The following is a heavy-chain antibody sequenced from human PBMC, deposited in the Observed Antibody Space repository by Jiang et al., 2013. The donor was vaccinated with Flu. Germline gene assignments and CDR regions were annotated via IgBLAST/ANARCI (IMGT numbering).Heavy chain of an antibody. CDR3: ASSYDFWSGYYPGFDY. Sequence: GAEVKKPGESLKISCKGSGYSFTSYWIGWVRQMPGKGLEWMGIIYPGDSDTRYSPSFQGQVTISADKSISTAYLQWSSLKASDTAMYYCASSYDFWSGYYPGFDYWGQGTLVTVSS. CDR2: IYPGDSDT. D-gene: IGHD3-3*01. J-gene: IGHJ4*02. CDR1: GYSFTSYW. V-gene: IGHV5-51*01.